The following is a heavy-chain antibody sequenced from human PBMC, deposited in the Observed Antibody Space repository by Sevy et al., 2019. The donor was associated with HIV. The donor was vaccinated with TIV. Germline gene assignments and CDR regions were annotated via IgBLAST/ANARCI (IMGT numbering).Heavy chain of an antibody. D-gene: IGHD1-26*01. V-gene: IGHV3-21*01. Sequence: GGSLRLSCAASGFTFSSYSMNWVRQAPGKGLEWVSSISSSSSYIYYADSVKGRFTISRDNAKNSLYLQMNSLRAEDTAVYYCAGDRSGSYSTPFDYWGQGTLVTVSS. J-gene: IGHJ4*02. CDR1: GFTFSSYS. CDR2: ISSSSSYI. CDR3: AGDRSGSYSTPFDY.